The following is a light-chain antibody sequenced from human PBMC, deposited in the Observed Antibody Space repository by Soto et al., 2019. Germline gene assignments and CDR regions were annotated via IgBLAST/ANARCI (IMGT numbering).Light chain of an antibody. J-gene: IGKJ1*01. Sequence: EIVLTQSPAPLSLSPGERATLSCWASQSVSNYFVWYQQKPGQAPRLLIYDASKTATGIPARFIGSVSGTYFTLTNSSLETEECAVYSCQQRTIWPWTCGPG. CDR3: QQRTIWPWT. CDR1: QSVSNY. V-gene: IGKV3-11*01. CDR2: DAS.